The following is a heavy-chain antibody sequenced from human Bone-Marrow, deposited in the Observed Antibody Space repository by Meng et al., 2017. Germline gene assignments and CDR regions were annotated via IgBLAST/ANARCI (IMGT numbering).Heavy chain of an antibody. Sequence: GESLKISCAASGFTFSSYSMNWVRQAPGKGLEWVSSISSSSSYIYYADSVKGRFTISRDNAKNSLYLQMNSLRAEDTAVYYCARVWTTVTPLDAFDIWGQGTMVTVSS. J-gene: IGHJ3*02. CDR2: ISSSSSYI. CDR3: ARVWTTVTPLDAFDI. V-gene: IGHV3-21*01. D-gene: IGHD4-17*01. CDR1: GFTFSSYS.